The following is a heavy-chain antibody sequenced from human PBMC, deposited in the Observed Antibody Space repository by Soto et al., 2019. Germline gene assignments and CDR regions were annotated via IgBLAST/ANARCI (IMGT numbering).Heavy chain of an antibody. CDR1: SGSISTSNW. CDR3: ARGNRDYYYYMDV. V-gene: IGHV4-4*02. CDR2: IYRSGST. D-gene: IGHD3-10*01. Sequence: SETLSLTCAVSSGSISTSNWWSWVRQPPGKGLEWIGEIYRSGSTNYNPSLKSRVTIPVDKSKNQFSLKLSSVTAADTAVYYCARGNRDYYYYMDVWGKGTTVTVSS. J-gene: IGHJ6*03.